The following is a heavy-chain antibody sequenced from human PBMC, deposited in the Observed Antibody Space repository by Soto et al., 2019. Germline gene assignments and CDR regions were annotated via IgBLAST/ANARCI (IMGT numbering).Heavy chain of an antibody. CDR3: ASDYGSNWRL. Sequence: QAHLVQSGAEVKMPGDSVQVSCKASGFVSSNYNFHWVRQAPGQSLEWMGRINAGNGNSQYSQNCQGRVTFTSDSSASTAFMELTNLRFEDRAMYYCASDYGSNWRLWGQGTLVSVSS. CDR2: INAGNGNS. CDR1: GFVSSNYN. V-gene: IGHV1-3*01. D-gene: IGHD6-19*01. J-gene: IGHJ4*02.